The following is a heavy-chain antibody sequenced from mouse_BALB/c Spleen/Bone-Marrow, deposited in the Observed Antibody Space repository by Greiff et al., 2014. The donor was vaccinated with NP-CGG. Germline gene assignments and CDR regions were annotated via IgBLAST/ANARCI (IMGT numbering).Heavy chain of an antibody. Sequence: VQLKESGAELVKPGASVKLSCTASGFNIKDTYIHWVKRRPEQGLEWIGRIDPENGNIKYDPKFQVKATITADTSSNTAYLQLSSLTSEDTAVYYCTRRGFDFWDQGTTLTVSS. J-gene: IGHJ2*01. V-gene: IGHV14-3*02. CDR2: IDPENGNI. CDR3: TRRGFDF. CDR1: GFNIKDTY.